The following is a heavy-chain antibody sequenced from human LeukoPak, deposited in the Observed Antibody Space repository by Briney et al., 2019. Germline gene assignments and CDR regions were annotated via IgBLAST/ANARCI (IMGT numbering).Heavy chain of an antibody. CDR2: IKYDGSLK. V-gene: IGHV3-7*01. D-gene: IGHD3-22*01. CDR3: ASSHDSSGND. J-gene: IGHJ4*02. Sequence: GGSLRLSCAASGFSFSSYWMAWVRQVPGKGLEWVANIKYDGSLKFCGGSVKGRFTISRDNTKNSLYLEMNSLRVDDTALYFCASSHDSSGNDWGQGTMVTVSS. CDR1: GFSFSSYW.